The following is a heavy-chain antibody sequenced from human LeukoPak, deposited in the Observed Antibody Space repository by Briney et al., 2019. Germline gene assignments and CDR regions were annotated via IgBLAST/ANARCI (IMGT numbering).Heavy chain of an antibody. CDR3: TRVGSSGSVDY. J-gene: IGHJ4*02. D-gene: IGHD1-1*01. CDR2: ISSRTSDT. CDR1: GFTVSSNY. V-gene: IGHV3-11*06. Sequence: GGSLRLSCAASGFTVSSNYMSWIRQAPGKGLEWVSYISSRTSDTNYVDSVKGRFTISRDDAKNSLYLQMNSLRAEDTAVYYCTRVGSSGSVDYWGQGTLVTVSS.